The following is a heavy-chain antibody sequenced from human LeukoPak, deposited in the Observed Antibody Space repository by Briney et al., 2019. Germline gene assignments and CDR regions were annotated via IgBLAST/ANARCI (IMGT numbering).Heavy chain of an antibody. J-gene: IGHJ2*01. Sequence: GGSLRLSCSASGFTLSNYWIHWVRHAPGKGLEWGSFISTRSSYIHYAESVKGRFTISRDNAKNSLYLQMNSLRAEDTAVYSCARTSDTSGRLYWYFDLWGRGTLVTVSS. D-gene: IGHD3-22*01. V-gene: IGHV3-21*01. CDR1: GFTLSNYW. CDR2: ISTRSSYI. CDR3: ARTSDTSGRLYWYFDL.